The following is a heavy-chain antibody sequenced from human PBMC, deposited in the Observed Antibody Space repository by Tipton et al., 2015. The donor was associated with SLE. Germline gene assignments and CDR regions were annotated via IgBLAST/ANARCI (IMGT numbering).Heavy chain of an antibody. V-gene: IGHV4-39*07. CDR3: ATGGREYYFDY. J-gene: IGHJ4*02. CDR1: GGSISSSSYY. D-gene: IGHD3-10*01. Sequence: TLSLTCTVSGGSISSSSYYWGWIRQPPGKGLEWIGSIYYSGSTYYNPSLKSRVTISVDTSKNQFSLKLSSVTAADTAVYYCATGGREYYFDYLGLGTLVTVSS. CDR2: IYYSGST.